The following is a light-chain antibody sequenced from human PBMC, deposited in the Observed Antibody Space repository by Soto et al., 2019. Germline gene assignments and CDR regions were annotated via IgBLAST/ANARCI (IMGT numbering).Light chain of an antibody. V-gene: IGKV1-33*01. J-gene: IGKJ2*01. CDR1: RDIDNY. CDR2: DAS. CDR3: QQYVSLPYT. Sequence: DIQMTQSPSSLSASVGDRVTITCQASRDIDNYLNWYQQKPGKAPNLLIYDASNLETGVPLRFSGSRSGTHFTLTISSLQPEDIGTYYCQQYVSLPYTFGQGTILEIK.